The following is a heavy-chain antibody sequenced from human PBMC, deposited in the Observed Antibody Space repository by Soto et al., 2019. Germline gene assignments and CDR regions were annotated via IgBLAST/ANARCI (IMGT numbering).Heavy chain of an antibody. CDR1: GFTFTSSA. CDR3: AADQSIAAAGTVMDY. V-gene: IGHV1-58*01. CDR2: IVVGSGNT. D-gene: IGHD6-13*01. J-gene: IGHJ4*02. Sequence: QMQLVQSGPEVKKPGTSVKVACKASGFTFTSSAVQWVRQARGQRLEWIGWIVVGSGNTNYAQKFQERVTIPRDMSTSTAYMELSSLRSEDTAVYYCAADQSIAAAGTVMDYWGQGTLVTVSS.